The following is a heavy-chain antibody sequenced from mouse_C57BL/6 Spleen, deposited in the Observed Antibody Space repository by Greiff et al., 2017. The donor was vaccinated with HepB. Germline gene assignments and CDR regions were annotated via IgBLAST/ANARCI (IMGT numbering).Heavy chain of an antibody. CDR1: GYTFTSYT. CDR3: ARSYYHWYFDV. J-gene: IGHJ1*03. CDR2: INPSSGYT. Sequence: VQLQQSGAELARPGASVKMSCKASGYTFTSYTMHWVKQRPGQGLEWIGYINPSSGYTKYNQKFKDKATLTADKSSSTAYMQLSSLTSEDSAVYYCARSYYHWYFDVWGTGTTVTVSS. V-gene: IGHV1-4*01. D-gene: IGHD1-1*02.